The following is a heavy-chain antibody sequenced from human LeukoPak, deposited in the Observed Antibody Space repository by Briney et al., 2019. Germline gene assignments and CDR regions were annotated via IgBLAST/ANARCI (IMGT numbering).Heavy chain of an antibody. Sequence: PGGSPRLSCAASGFTFDDYAMHWVRQAPGKGLEWVSGISWNSGSIGYADSVKGRFTISRDNAKNSLYLQMNSLRAEDTALYYCARAGLYNWNYEGTAYFDYWGQGTLVTVSS. V-gene: IGHV3-9*01. D-gene: IGHD1-7*01. J-gene: IGHJ4*02. CDR3: ARAGLYNWNYEGTAYFDY. CDR2: ISWNSGSI. CDR1: GFTFDDYA.